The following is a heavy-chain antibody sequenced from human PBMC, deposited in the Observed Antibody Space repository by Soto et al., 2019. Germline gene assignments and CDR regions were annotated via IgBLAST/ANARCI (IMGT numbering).Heavy chain of an antibody. CDR2: ISAYNGNT. V-gene: IGHV1-18*01. CDR1: GYTFTSYG. J-gene: IGHJ4*01. CDR3: ARARYGDY. D-gene: IGHD4-17*01. Sequence: QVQLVQSGAEVKKPGASVKVSCKASGYTFTSYGISWVRRAPGRGVEWVGWISAYNGNTKYAQKVQGRVTVTTDTSTSTAYMELRVLSSDDTAVYYCARARYGDYWGHGTLVTTSS.